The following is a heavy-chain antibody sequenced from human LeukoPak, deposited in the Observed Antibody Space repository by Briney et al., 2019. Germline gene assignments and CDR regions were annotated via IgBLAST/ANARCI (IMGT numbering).Heavy chain of an antibody. CDR1: GFTFSNYA. CDR2: ISGSGGST. J-gene: IGHJ4*02. V-gene: IGHV3-23*01. Sequence: PGGSLRLSCAASGFTFSNYAMSWVRQAPGKGLEWVSSISGSGGSTNYADSVKGRFTISRDNSKNTLYLHMNSLRAEDTAVYYCAKMQTEYDMLTGYYRALCDHWGQGTLVTVSS. D-gene: IGHD3-9*01. CDR3: AKMQTEYDMLTGYYRALCDH.